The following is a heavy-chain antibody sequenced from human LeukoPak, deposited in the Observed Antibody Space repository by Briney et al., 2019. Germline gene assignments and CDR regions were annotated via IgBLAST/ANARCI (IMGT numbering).Heavy chain of an antibody. D-gene: IGHD2-21*01. CDR2: INAGNGHT. J-gene: IGHJ4*02. V-gene: IGHV1-3*01. CDR1: GYTFSGYA. CDR3: ARSIWSATRVDYYLDN. Sequence: ASVKVSCKASGYTFSGYAVHWVRQAPGQRFEWMGWINAGNGHTKYSQNFQGRVTITRDSSANIVYMELSSLTSEDTAVYYCARSIWSATRVDYYLDNWGQGTLVTVSS.